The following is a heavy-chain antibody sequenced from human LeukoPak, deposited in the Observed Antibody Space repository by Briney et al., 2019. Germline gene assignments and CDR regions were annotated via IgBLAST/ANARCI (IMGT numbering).Heavy chain of an antibody. CDR1: GYTFTSYD. J-gene: IGHJ6*03. V-gene: IGHV1-69*13. CDR2: IIPIFGTA. D-gene: IGHD2-2*01. Sequence: SVKVSCKASGYTFTSYDINWVRQATGQGLEWMGGIIPIFGTANYAQKFQGRVTITADESTSTAYMELSSLRSEDTAVYYCARGIVVVPVYYYYYYMDVWGKGTTVTVSS. CDR3: ARGIVVVPVYYYYYYMDV.